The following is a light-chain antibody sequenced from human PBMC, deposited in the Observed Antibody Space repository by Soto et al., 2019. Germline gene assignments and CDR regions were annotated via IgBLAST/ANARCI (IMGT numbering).Light chain of an antibody. Sequence: DIQMTQSPSSVSASVGDRVTITCRASQDISRWLAWYQQKPGKAPKLLIYAASNLQSGVSSRFSGSGSGTDFTLTITSLQPEDFATYFCQQADSFPITFGQGTRLEIK. CDR2: AAS. CDR1: QDISRW. V-gene: IGKV1-12*01. J-gene: IGKJ5*01. CDR3: QQADSFPIT.